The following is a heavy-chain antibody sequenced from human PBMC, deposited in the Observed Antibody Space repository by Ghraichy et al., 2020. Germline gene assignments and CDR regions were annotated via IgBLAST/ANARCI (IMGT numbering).Heavy chain of an antibody. CDR1: GLAFSPYT. Sequence: GGSLRLSCDASGLAFSPYTMRWLLRAPGQGLERVALVWGDGVNRYYADSVTGRFTISRDNSQNTLFLQMNSLRADDTAVYYCAREIAVGGPGCFRHWGQGTLVTVSS. J-gene: IGHJ1*01. V-gene: IGHV3-33*01. CDR2: VWGDGVNR. CDR3: AREIAVGGPGCFRH. D-gene: IGHD6-19*01.